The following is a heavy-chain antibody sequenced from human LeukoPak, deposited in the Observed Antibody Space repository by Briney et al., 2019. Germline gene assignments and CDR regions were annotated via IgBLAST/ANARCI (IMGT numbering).Heavy chain of an antibody. CDR3: ARANRYYGSGSWSFGFDY. V-gene: IGHV4-61*09. D-gene: IGHD3-10*01. Sequence: SETLSLTCTVSGGSISSGSYCWSWIRQPAGKGLEWIGHIYTSGRTNYNPSLKSRVTISVDTSKSQFSLKLSSVTAADTAVYYCARANRYYGSGSWSFGFDYWGQGTLVTVSS. J-gene: IGHJ4*02. CDR2: IYTSGRT. CDR1: GGSISSGSYC.